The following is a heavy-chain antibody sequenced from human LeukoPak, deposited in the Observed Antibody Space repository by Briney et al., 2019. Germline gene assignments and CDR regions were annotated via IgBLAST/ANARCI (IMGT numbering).Heavy chain of an antibody. V-gene: IGHV3-33*01. Sequence: GGSLRLSCAASGFTFSRYGMHWVRQAPGKGLEWVAVIWNDGSNKYYADSVKGRFTISRDNSKNTLYLQMNSLRAEDMAVYYCARIEWERLGRAFDIWGQGTMVTVSS. CDR3: ARIEWERLGRAFDI. D-gene: IGHD1-26*01. J-gene: IGHJ3*02. CDR1: GFTFSRYG. CDR2: IWNDGSNK.